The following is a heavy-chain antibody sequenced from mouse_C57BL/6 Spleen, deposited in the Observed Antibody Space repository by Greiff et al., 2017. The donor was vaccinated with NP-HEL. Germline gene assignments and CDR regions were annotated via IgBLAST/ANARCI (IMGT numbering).Heavy chain of an antibody. CDR1: GYTFTSYW. D-gene: IGHD1-1*02. CDR2: IDPSDSYT. CDR3: AREAGSNGLAY. V-gene: IGHV1-69*01. J-gene: IGHJ3*01. Sequence: VQLHQPGAELVMPGASVKLSCKASGYTFTSYWMHWVKQRPGQGLEWIGEIDPSDSYTTYNQKFKGKSTLTVDKSSSTAYMQLSSLTSEDSAVYYCAREAGSNGLAYWGQGTLVTVSA.